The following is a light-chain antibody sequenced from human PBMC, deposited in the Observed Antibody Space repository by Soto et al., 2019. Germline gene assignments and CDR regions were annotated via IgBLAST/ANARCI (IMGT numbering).Light chain of an antibody. J-gene: IGLJ1*01. V-gene: IGLV2-8*01. Sequence: QSVLTQPPSASGSPGQSVTISCTGTSNDVGGYNFVSWYQQHPGKAPKLMIFEVSKRPSGVPDRFSGSKSDSTASLTVSGLQAEDEADYYCSSYAGNNIYYVFGTGTKSPS. CDR2: EVS. CDR3: SSYAGNNIYYV. CDR1: SNDVGGYNF.